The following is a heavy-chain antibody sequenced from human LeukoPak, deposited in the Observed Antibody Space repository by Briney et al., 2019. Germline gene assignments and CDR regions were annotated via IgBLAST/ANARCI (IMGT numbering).Heavy chain of an antibody. CDR1: GGSFSGYY. D-gene: IGHD1/OR15-1a*01. CDR3: ARVKLNWNTRYWFDP. Sequence: SETLSLTCAVYGGSFSGYYWSWIRQPPGKGLEWIGEINHSGSTNYNPSLKSRVTISVDTSKNQFSLKLSSVTAADTAVYYCARVKLNWNTRYWFDPWGQGTLVTVSS. V-gene: IGHV4-34*01. J-gene: IGHJ5*02. CDR2: INHSGST.